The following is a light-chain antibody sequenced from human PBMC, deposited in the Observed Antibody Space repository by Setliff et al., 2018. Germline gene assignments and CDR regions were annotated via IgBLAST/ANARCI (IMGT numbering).Light chain of an antibody. CDR2: DVT. CDR3: CSHTRTLNPFV. J-gene: IGLJ1*01. Sequence: SALTQPASVSGSPGQSIAISCTGTSSDVGGSNHVSWYQQYPDKAPRLILFDVTNRPSGVSDRFSGSKSGNTASLIISGLQAEDDADYYCCSHTRTLNPFVFGTGTKVTVL. V-gene: IGLV2-14*03. CDR1: SSDVGGSNH.